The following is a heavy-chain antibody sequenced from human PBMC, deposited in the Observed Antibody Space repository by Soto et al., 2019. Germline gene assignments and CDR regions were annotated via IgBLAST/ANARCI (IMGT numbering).Heavy chain of an antibody. CDR3: AKDNATVMVFYFDC. Sequence: GGSLRLSCAVSGFSFSTYAMSWVRQTPGKGLEWVSGISGSGGSTYYADSVKGRFTISXXXSXXTXXLXXNXXRAXDTAVYYCAKDNATVMVFYFDCWGQGTLVTVSS. V-gene: IGHV3-23*01. CDR1: GFSFSTYA. D-gene: IGHD2-8*01. CDR2: ISGSGGST. J-gene: IGHJ4*02.